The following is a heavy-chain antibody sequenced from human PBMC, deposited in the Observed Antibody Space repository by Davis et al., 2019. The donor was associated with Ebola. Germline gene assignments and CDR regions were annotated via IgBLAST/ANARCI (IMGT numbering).Heavy chain of an antibody. CDR3: ASSYYDSSGYQVNDAFDI. Sequence: PSETLSLTCTVSGGSISSYYWSWIRQPPGKGLEWIGYIYYSGSTNYNPSLKSRVTISVDTSKNQFSLKLSSVTAADTAVYYCASSYYDSSGYQVNDAFDIWGQGTMVTVSS. CDR1: GGSISSYY. D-gene: IGHD3-22*01. V-gene: IGHV4-59*01. CDR2: IYYSGST. J-gene: IGHJ3*02.